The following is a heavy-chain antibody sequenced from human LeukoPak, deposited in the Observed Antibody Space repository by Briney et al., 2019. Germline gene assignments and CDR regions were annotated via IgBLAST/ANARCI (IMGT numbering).Heavy chain of an antibody. D-gene: IGHD6-6*01. CDR2: ISYDGSNK. J-gene: IGHJ4*02. CDR1: GFTFSSYG. V-gene: IGHV3-30*18. CDR3: AKDPPSGSSTSFDY. Sequence: GGSLRLSCAASGFTFSSYGMHWVRQAPGKGLEWVAVISYDGSNKYYADSVKGRFTISRDNSKNTLYLQMNSLRAEDTAVYYCAKDPPSGSSTSFDYWGQGTLATVSS.